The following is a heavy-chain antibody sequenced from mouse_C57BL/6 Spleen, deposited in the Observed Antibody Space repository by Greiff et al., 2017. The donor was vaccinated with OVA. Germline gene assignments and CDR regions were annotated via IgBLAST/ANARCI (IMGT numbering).Heavy chain of an antibody. CDR2: IAPEDGET. CDR3: PISTVGNYYFDY. CDR1: GFNIKDYY. V-gene: IGHV14-2*01. Sequence: VQLQQSGAELVKPGASVKLSCTASGFNIKDYYMHWVKQRTEPGLEWIGRIAPEDGETKYAPKFQGKATITADTSSNTAYLQLSSLTSEDTAVYYCPISTVGNYYFDYWGQGTTLTVSA. J-gene: IGHJ2*01. D-gene: IGHD1-1*01.